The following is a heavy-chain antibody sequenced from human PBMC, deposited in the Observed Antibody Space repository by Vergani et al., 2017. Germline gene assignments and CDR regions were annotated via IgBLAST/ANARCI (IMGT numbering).Heavy chain of an antibody. Sequence: QLQLQESGPGLVKPSETLSLTCTVSGGSISSSSYYWGWIRQPPGKGLEWIGSIYYSGSTYYNPSLKSRVTISVDTSKNQFSLKLSSVTAADTAVYYCARASLRRGWFDPWGQGTLVTVSS. CDR1: GGSISSSSYY. V-gene: IGHV4-39*01. CDR2: IYYSGST. J-gene: IGHJ5*02. CDR3: ARASLRRGWFDP.